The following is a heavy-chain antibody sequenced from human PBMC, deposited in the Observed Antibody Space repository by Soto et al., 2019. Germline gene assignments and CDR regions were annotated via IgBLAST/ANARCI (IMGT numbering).Heavy chain of an antibody. Sequence: EVQLVESGGGLVQPGGSLRLSCAASGFTFSDHYMDWVRQAPGKGLEWVGRTRNKANSYTTEYAASVKGRFTISRDDSKDSLYLQMSSLKTEDTAVYYCARYCSGGSCYYDAFDIWGQGTMVTVSS. D-gene: IGHD2-15*01. CDR1: GFTFSDHY. V-gene: IGHV3-72*01. J-gene: IGHJ3*02. CDR3: ARYCSGGSCYYDAFDI. CDR2: TRNKANSYTT.